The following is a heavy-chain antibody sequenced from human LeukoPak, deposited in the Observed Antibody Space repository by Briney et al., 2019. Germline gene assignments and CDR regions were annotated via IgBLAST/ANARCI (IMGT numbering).Heavy chain of an antibody. CDR3: AGVKKVDTSLDY. J-gene: IGHJ4*02. D-gene: IGHD5-18*01. V-gene: IGHV4-39*01. CDR1: GGSTSSNTFY. CDR2: VYYNGNT. Sequence: SETLSLTCTVSGGSTSSNTFYWGWIRQPPGKGLEWIGAVYYNGNTYYSSSLKSRVTISVDTSKNQFSLKLNSVTAADTAVYFCAGVKKVDTSLDYWGQGTLVTVSS.